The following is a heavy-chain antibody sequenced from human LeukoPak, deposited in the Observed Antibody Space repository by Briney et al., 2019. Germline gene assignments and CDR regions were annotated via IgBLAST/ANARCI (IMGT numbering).Heavy chain of an antibody. J-gene: IGHJ4*02. CDR3: ARGLGIAVAGTFFDY. CDR2: FHNSGTS. Sequence: SETLSLTCTVSDDSISDYYRGWIRQPPGKGLEWIGYFHNSGTSTYNPSLKSRVTISVDTSKNQFSLKLSSVTAADTAVYYCARGLGIAVAGTFFDYWGQGTLVTVSS. CDR1: DDSISDYY. D-gene: IGHD6-19*01. V-gene: IGHV4-59*12.